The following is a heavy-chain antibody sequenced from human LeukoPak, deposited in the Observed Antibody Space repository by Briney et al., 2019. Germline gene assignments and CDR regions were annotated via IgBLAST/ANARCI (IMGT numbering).Heavy chain of an antibody. J-gene: IGHJ4*02. Sequence: PSETLSLTCTVSGGSISSSSYYWGWIRQPPGKGLEWIGSIYYTGSTYYNPSLKSRVTISVDTSKNQFSLKLSSVTAADTAVYYCARQYCSGGSCYLRFYFFDYWGQGTLVTVSS. CDR2: IYYTGST. CDR3: ARQYCSGGSCYLRFYFFDY. V-gene: IGHV4-39*01. D-gene: IGHD2-15*01. CDR1: GGSISSSSYY.